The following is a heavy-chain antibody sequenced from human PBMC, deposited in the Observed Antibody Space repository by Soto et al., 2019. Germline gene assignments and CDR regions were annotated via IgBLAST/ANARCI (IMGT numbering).Heavy chain of an antibody. J-gene: IGHJ5*02. D-gene: IGHD2-8*01. V-gene: IGHV1-18*01. Sequence: QVQLVQSGAEVKKPGASVKVSCKASGYTFTSYGISWVRQAPGQGLEWMGWISAYNGNTNYAQKLQGRVTMTTDTSTSTAYMELRSLRSDDTAVYYCARGHTVLMVYEGAGKNWFDPWGQGTLVTVSS. CDR1: GYTFTSYG. CDR2: ISAYNGNT. CDR3: ARGHTVLMVYEGAGKNWFDP.